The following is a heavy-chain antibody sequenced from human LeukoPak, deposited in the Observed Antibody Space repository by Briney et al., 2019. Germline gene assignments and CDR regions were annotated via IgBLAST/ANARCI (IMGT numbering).Heavy chain of an antibody. CDR2: IYYSGST. CDR1: GGSISSYY. V-gene: IGHV4-59*01. CDR3: ARDCDYAAFDI. Sequence: SETVSLTCTVSGGSISSYYWSWIRQPPGKGLEWIGYIYYSGSTNYNPSLKSRVTISVDTSKNQFSLKLSSVTAADTAVYYCARDCDYAAFDIWGQGTMVTVSS. J-gene: IGHJ3*02. D-gene: IGHD4-17*01.